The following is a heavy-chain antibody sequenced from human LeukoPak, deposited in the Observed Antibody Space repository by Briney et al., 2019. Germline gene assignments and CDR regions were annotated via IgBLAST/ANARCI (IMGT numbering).Heavy chain of an antibody. CDR3: ARHYGASYGDLDY. J-gene: IGHJ4*02. V-gene: IGHV1-3*01. Sequence: ASVKVSCKASGYTFSGYYMHWVRQAPGQGLEWMGWINAGNGNTKYSQKFQGRVTITRDTSASTAYMELSSLRSEDTAVYYCARHYGASYGDLDYWGQGTLVTVSS. CDR1: GYTFSGYY. D-gene: IGHD4-17*01. CDR2: INAGNGNT.